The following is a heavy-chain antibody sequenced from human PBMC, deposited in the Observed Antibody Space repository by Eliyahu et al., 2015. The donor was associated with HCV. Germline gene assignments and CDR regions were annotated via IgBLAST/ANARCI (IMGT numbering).Heavy chain of an antibody. J-gene: IGHJ4*02. Sequence: QLQLQESGPGLVKPSETLSLTCTVSGGSISSSSYYWGWIRQPPGKGLEWIGSIYYSGSTYYNPSLKSRVTISVDTSKNQFSLKLSSVTAADTAVYYCAREGSGYSYGYMAEPFSYWGQGTLVTVSS. CDR1: GGSISSSSYY. D-gene: IGHD5-18*01. CDR2: IYYSGST. V-gene: IGHV4-39*02. CDR3: AREGSGYSYGYMAEPFSY.